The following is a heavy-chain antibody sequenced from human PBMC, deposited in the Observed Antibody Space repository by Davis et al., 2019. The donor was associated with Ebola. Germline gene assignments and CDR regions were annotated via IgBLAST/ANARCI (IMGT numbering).Heavy chain of an antibody. CDR1: GGTFTNYA. Sequence: ASVKVSCKTSGGTFTNYAVNWVRQAPGQGLEWMGWINPHNGNTNYAQNVQGRVTMTTDTSTSTVYMEVGSLRSDDTAVYYCARAQFPTTSDHWGQGTLVTVSS. CDR2: INPHNGNT. V-gene: IGHV1-18*01. CDR3: ARAQFPTTSDH. J-gene: IGHJ4*02. D-gene: IGHD1-1*01.